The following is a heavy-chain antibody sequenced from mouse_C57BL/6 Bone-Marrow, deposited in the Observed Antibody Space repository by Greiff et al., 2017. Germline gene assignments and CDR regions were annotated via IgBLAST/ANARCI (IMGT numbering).Heavy chain of an antibody. V-gene: IGHV14-4*01. CDR2: IDPENGDT. Sequence: VQLQQSGAELVRPGASVKLSCTASGFNIKDDYMHWVKQRPEQGLEWIGWIDPENGDTEYASKFQGKATITADTSSNTAYLRLSSLTSEDTAVYYCTTYYYVFAYWGQGTLVTVSA. D-gene: IGHD1-1*01. CDR1: GFNIKDDY. J-gene: IGHJ3*01. CDR3: TTYYYVFAY.